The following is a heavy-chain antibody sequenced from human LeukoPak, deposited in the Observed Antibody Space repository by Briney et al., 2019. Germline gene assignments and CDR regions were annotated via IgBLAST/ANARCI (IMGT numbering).Heavy chain of an antibody. D-gene: IGHD2-8*01. J-gene: IGHJ4*02. Sequence: SGTLSLTCAVYGGSFSGYYWSWIRQPPGKGLEWIGEINHSGSTNYNPFLKSRVPISVDTSNNQFFLELCSVTAADTAVYYCARGRLFCTNGVCLDYFDYWGQGTLVTVSS. CDR1: GGSFSGYY. CDR3: ARGRLFCTNGVCLDYFDY. V-gene: IGHV4-34*01. CDR2: INHSGST.